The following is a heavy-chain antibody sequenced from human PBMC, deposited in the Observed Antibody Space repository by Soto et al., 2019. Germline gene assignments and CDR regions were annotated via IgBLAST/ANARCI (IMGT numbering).Heavy chain of an antibody. Sequence: QVQLVESGGGVVQPGRSLRLSCVASGFSSSNYFMHWVRQAPGKGQEWVAAISYDGSNKHYLDAVKGRFTISRDNSKNTLHLQMNSLRGEDTAVYSCVRGDPYYGMDVWGQGTTVTVSS. CDR1: GFSSSNYF. V-gene: IGHV3-30*03. J-gene: IGHJ6*02. CDR2: ISYDGSNK. D-gene: IGHD2-21*02. CDR3: VRGDPYYGMDV.